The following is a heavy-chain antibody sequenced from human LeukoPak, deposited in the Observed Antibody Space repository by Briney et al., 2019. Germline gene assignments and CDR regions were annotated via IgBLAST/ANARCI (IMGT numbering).Heavy chain of an antibody. J-gene: IGHJ4*02. CDR1: GYSISSGYY. CDR3: ARGDDILTGYYISPPYFDY. D-gene: IGHD3-9*01. V-gene: IGHV4-38-2*02. CDR2: ICHSGST. Sequence: PSETLSLTCTVSGYSISSGYYWGWIRQPPGKGLEWIGSICHSGSTYYNPSLKSRVTISVDTSKNQFSLKLSSVTAADTAVYYCARGDDILTGYYISPPYFDYWGQGTLVTVSS.